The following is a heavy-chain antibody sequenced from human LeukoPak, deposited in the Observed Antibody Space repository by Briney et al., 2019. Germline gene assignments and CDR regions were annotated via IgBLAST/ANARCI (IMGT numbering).Heavy chain of an antibody. CDR3: ARVPGKLQYFDWLSVGY. CDR1: GYSFTTYW. J-gene: IGHJ4*02. CDR2: IYPGDSDT. D-gene: IGHD3-9*01. Sequence: GESLKISCKGSGYSFTTYWIGWVRQMPGKGLEWMGIIYPGDSDTRYSPSFQGQVTISADKSISTAYLQWSSLKASDTAMYYCARVPGKLQYFDWLSVGYWGQGTLVTVSS. V-gene: IGHV5-51*01.